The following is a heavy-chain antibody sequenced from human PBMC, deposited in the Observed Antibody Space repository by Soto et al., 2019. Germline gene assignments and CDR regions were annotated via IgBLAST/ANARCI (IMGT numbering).Heavy chain of an antibody. CDR3: ARDANTSWHYFDY. Sequence: SETLSLTCTVSGGSISSGGYYWSWIRQHPEKGLEXIGHXXXSXNXXXNXXXXSRLTISVDTSKNQFSLKLSSVTAADTAVYYCARDANTSWHYFDYWGQGTLVTVSS. D-gene: IGHD2-2*01. V-gene: IGHV4-31*03. J-gene: IGHJ4*02. CDR2: XXXSXNX. CDR1: GGSISSGGYY.